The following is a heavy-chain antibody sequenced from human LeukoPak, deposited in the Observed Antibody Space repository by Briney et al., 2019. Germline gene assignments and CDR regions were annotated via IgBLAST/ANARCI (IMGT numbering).Heavy chain of an antibody. D-gene: IGHD3-10*01. Sequence: ASVKVSCKASGGTFSSYAISWVRQAPGQGLEWMGGIIPIFGTANYAQKLQGRVTMTTDTSTSTAYMELRSLRSDDTAVYYCASGTEGFGEFHFDYWGQGTLVTVSS. CDR1: GGTFSSYA. CDR2: IIPIFGTA. CDR3: ASGTEGFGEFHFDY. V-gene: IGHV1-69*05. J-gene: IGHJ4*02.